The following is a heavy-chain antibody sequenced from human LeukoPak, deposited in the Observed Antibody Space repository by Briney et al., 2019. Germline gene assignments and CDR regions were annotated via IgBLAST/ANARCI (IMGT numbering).Heavy chain of an antibody. V-gene: IGHV1-2*02. D-gene: IGHD3-22*01. Sequence: VSVKVSCKASGYTFTGYYMHWVRQAPGQGLEWMGWINPNSGGTNYAQKFQGRVTMTRDTSISTAYMELSKLRSDGTAVYYCARDLVGYYYDSSGYYQIDYWGQGTLVTVSS. CDR3: ARDLVGYYYDSSGYYQIDY. CDR1: GYTFTGYY. J-gene: IGHJ4*02. CDR2: INPNSGGT.